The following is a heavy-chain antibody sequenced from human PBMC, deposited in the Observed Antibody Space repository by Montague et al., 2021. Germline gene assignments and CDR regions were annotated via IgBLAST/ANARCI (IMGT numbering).Heavy chain of an antibody. CDR1: EFTFSTYA. CDR3: ARGYCSSTNCYYGGEGYYYYGMDV. CDR2: ISFDGSNK. V-gene: IGHV3-30*04. D-gene: IGHD2-2*01. J-gene: IGHJ6*02. Sequence: SLRLSCAASEFTFSTYAMHWVRQAPGKGLEWVAVISFDGSNKYSADSVKGRFTISRDNSKNTLYLQMNSLRAEDTAVYYCARGYCSSTNCYYGGEGYYYYGMDVWGQGTTVTVSS.